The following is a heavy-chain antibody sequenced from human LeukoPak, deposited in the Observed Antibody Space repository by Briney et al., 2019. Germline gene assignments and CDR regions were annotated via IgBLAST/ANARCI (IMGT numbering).Heavy chain of an antibody. CDR1: GFTFSSYA. D-gene: IGHD3-10*01. J-gene: IGHJ4*02. Sequence: QTGGSLRLSWAASGFTFSSYAMSWVRQAPGKGLEWVSAISGSDGGTYYADSVKGRFTISRDNSKNTLYLQMNSLRAEDTAVYYRARDPIWPHAGSNFDYWGQGTLVTVSS. CDR3: ARDPIWPHAGSNFDY. V-gene: IGHV3-23*01. CDR2: ISGSDGGT.